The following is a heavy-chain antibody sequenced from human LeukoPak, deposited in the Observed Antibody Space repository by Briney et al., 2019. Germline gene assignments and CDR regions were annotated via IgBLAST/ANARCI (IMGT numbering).Heavy chain of an antibody. CDR2: ISSSSGYI. D-gene: IGHD6-6*01. J-gene: IGHJ4*02. Sequence: PGGSLRLSCAASGFTFSSYSMNWVRQAPGKGLEWVSSISSSSGYIYYADSVKGRFTISRDNSKNTLYLQMNSLRAGDTAVYYCAGRIAARPFSPPFDYWGQGTLVTVSS. CDR1: GFTFSSYS. CDR3: AGRIAARPFSPPFDY. V-gene: IGHV3-21*04.